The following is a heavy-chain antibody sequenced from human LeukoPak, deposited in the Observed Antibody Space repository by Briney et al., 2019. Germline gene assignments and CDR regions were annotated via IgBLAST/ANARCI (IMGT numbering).Heavy chain of an antibody. V-gene: IGHV3-48*04. CDR3: ARAIASYGDSAY. J-gene: IGHJ4*02. CDR2: ISSTSTAI. D-gene: IGHD5-18*01. CDR1: GFKFGSFS. Sequence: GGSLRLSCAASGFKFGSFSMGWVRQAPGKGLEWLSYISSTSTAIYYTDSLKGRFTISRDNAKNSLYLQMDSLRAEDTAVYYCARAIASYGDSAYWGQGTLVTVSS.